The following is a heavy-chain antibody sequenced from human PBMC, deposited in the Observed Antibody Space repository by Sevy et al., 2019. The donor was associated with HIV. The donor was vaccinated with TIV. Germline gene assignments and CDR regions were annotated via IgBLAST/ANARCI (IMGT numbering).Heavy chain of an antibody. V-gene: IGHV3-53*01. J-gene: IGHJ4*02. CDR1: GFTVSTNY. CDR2: IYSGGTT. D-gene: IGHD3-3*01. Sequence: GGSLRLSCAASGFTVSTNYMSWVRQAPGKGLEWVSVIYSGGTTYYEDSVEGRFTISRDKFKNKLYLQMNSLRAEDTAVYYCAREFGDGYNPRYYFDYWGQGTLVTVSS. CDR3: AREFGDGYNPRYYFDY.